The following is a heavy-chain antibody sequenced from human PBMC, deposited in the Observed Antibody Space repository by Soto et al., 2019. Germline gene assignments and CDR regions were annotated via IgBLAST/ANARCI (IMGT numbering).Heavy chain of an antibody. CDR3: AMLNSGSYSYHGMDV. Sequence: EVQLLESGGDLVQPGGSLRLSCAASGFTFSSYAMNWVRQAPGKGLEWVSAISGSGGNTFYADSVKGRFTISRDNSKNTRFLQIHSLRAEDTAIYYCAMLNSGSYSYHGMDVWGQGTTVTVSS. D-gene: IGHD1-26*01. V-gene: IGHV3-23*01. J-gene: IGHJ6*02. CDR2: ISGSGGNT. CDR1: GFTFSSYA.